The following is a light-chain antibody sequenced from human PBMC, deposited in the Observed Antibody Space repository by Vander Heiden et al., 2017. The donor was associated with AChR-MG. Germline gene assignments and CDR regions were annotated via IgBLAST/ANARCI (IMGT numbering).Light chain of an antibody. CDR2: GVS. CDR3: QQYHDWYT. J-gene: IGKJ2*01. V-gene: IGKV3-15*01. CDR1: QSVSSS. Sequence: EIVMTQSPATLSVSPGERATLSCRASQSVSSSLAWYQQNPGQAPRPLIYGVSTRATGIPARFSGSGSGTEFTLTISGLQSEDFAVYYCQQYHDWYTFGQGTSLETK.